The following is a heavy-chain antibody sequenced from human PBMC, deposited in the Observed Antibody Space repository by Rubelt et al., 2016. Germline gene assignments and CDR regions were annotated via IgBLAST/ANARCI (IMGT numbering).Heavy chain of an antibody. V-gene: IGHV4-59*01. D-gene: IGHD6-6*01. J-gene: IGHJ2*01. CDR1: GGSLSSYY. CDR3: ARVLGAARPVWYFDL. CDR2: IYESGSP. Sequence: QVQLQESGPGLVKPSETLSLTCTVSGGSLSSYYWSWIRQPPGQGLEWIGYIYESGSPNYHPSLKSQVTLSVDSSKNQFSLKLSSVTAADTAVYYCARVLGAARPVWYFDLWGRGTLVTVSS.